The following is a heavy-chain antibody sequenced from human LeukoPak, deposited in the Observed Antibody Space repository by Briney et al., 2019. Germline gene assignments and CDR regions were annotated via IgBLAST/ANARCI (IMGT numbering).Heavy chain of an antibody. CDR3: VRDGPAFLDFDY. J-gene: IGHJ4*02. CDR1: GFSFNGDC. Sequence: GGSLRLSCVASGFSFNGDCMNWVRQAPGKGLEWVANIKPDGGQKYYVDSVKGRFTSSRDNAEKSLFLQMNSLRAEDTAVYYCVRDGPAFLDFDYWGQGTLVTVSS. CDR2: IKPDGGQK. V-gene: IGHV3-7*01. D-gene: IGHD2-2*01.